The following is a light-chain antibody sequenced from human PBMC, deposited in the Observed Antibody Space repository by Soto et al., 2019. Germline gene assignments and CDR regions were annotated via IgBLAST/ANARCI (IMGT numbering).Light chain of an antibody. J-gene: IGLJ2*01. Sequence: NFMLTQPHSVSESPGKTVIISCTGSSGSIASNYVQWYQQRPGSAPTTVIYEDNQRPSGVPDRFSGSIDSSPNSASLTISGLKNEDEAVYYCQSFDGSTVVFGGGTKLTVL. CDR3: QSFDGSTVV. V-gene: IGLV6-57*02. CDR1: SGSIASNY. CDR2: EDN.